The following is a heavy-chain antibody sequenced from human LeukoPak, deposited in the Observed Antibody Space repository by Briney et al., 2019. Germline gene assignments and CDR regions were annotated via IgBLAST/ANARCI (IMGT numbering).Heavy chain of an antibody. CDR2: IIPIFGTA. Sequence: SVKVSCKASGGTFSSYAISWVRQAPGQGLEWMGGIIPIFGTANYAQKFQGRVTITADKSTSTAYMELSSLRSEDTAVYYCATSPHYYAFDIWGQGTIVTVSS. CDR3: ATSPHYYAFDI. D-gene: IGHD3-10*01. V-gene: IGHV1-69*06. J-gene: IGHJ3*02. CDR1: GGTFSSYA.